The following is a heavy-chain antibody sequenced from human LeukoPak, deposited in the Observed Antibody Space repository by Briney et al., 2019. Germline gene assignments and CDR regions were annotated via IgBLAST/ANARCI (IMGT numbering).Heavy chain of an antibody. CDR3: ASSPVYSSAPTRFDY. D-gene: IGHD6-19*01. CDR1: GFIFSSHS. CDR2: ISSSSSYI. J-gene: IGHJ4*02. Sequence: GGSLRLYCSAFGFIFSSHSMNWVREAAGKGLEPLSSISSSSSYIYYADSVKGRFTISRDNAKNSLYLQMNSLRAEDTAVYYCASSPVYSSAPTRFDYWGQGTLVTVSS. V-gene: IGHV3-21*01.